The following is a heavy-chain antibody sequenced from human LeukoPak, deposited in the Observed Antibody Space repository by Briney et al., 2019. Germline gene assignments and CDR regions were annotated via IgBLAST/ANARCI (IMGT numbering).Heavy chain of an antibody. V-gene: IGHV4-39*07. CDR2: IYYSGST. J-gene: IGHJ3*01. D-gene: IGHD5/OR15-5a*01. CDR1: GGSISSSSYY. CDR3: ARGVYDDWHDAFDF. Sequence: PSETLSLTCTVSGGSISSSSYYWGWIRQPPGKGLEWIGSIYYSGSTCYNPSLKSRVTISVDTSKNQFSLKLSSVTAADTAVYYCARGVYDDWHDAFDFWGQGTMVTVSS.